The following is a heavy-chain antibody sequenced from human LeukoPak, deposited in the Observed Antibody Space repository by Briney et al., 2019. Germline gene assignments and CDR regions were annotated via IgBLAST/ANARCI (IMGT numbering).Heavy chain of an antibody. D-gene: IGHD1-26*01. CDR2: IYYSGST. V-gene: IGHV4-39*01. CDR3: ARGIGATTLLDY. CDR1: GGSISSSSYY. Sequence: SETLSLTCTVSGGSISSSSYYWGWIRQPPGKGLEWIGSIYYSGSTYYNPSLKSRVTISVDTSKNQFSLKLSSVTAADTAVYYCARGIGATTLLDYWGQGTLVTVSS. J-gene: IGHJ4*02.